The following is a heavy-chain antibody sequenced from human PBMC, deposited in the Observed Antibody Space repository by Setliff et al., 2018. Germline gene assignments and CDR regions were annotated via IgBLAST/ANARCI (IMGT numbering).Heavy chain of an antibody. V-gene: IGHV4-4*07. Sequence: SETLSLTCSVSGGSISSYFWNWVRQPAGKGMEWIGRIYSNENTNYNHSLKSRVTMSIETSKNQLSLNLSSVTAADTAVYYCARSMIQRNYYCGLDVWGQGTTVTVSS. CDR1: GGSISSYF. CDR2: IYSNENT. CDR3: ARSMIQRNYYCGLDV. D-gene: IGHD3-16*01. J-gene: IGHJ6*02.